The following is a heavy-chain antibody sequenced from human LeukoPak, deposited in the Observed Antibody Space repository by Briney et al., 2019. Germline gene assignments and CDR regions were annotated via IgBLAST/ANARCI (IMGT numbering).Heavy chain of an antibody. J-gene: IGHJ4*02. CDR3: TRHVYDFWSGYYSDDY. D-gene: IGHD3-3*01. CDR1: GFTFSGSA. Sequence: PGGSLKLSCAASGFTFSGSAMHWVRQASGKGQEWVGRIRSKANSYATAYAASVKGRFTISRDDSKNTAYLQMNSLKTEDTAVYYCTRHVYDFWSGYYSDDYWGQGTLVTVSS. CDR2: IRSKANSYAT. V-gene: IGHV3-73*01.